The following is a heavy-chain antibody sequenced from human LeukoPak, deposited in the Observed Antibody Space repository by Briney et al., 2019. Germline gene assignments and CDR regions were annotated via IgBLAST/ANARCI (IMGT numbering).Heavy chain of an antibody. CDR2: ISSSSSTI. CDR1: GFTFSSYS. J-gene: IGHJ5*02. CDR3: ARGQLFGGSSWYFENWFDP. V-gene: IGHV3-48*04. D-gene: IGHD6-13*01. Sequence: GGSLRLSCAASGFTFSSYSMNWVRQAPGKGLEWVSYISSSSSTIYYADSVKGRFTISRDNAKNSLYLQMNSLRAEDTAVYYCARGQLFGGSSWYFENWFDPWGQGTLVTVSS.